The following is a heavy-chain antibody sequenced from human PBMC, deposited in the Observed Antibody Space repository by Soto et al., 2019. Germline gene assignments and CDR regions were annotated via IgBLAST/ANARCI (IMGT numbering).Heavy chain of an antibody. V-gene: IGHV3-23*01. D-gene: IGHD3-22*01. CDR1: GFTFSSYE. Sequence: PGGSLRLSCAASGFTFSSYEMNWVRQAPGKGLEWVSGISGSGGCTYYADSVKGRFTISRDNSKNTLYLQMNSLRAEDTAVYYCAKDLYYDSSGYPQGFDPWGQGTLVTVS. CDR3: AKDLYYDSSGYPQGFDP. J-gene: IGHJ5*02. CDR2: ISGSGGCT.